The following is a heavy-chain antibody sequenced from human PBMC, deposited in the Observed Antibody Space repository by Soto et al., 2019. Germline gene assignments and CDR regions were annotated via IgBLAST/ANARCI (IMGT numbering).Heavy chain of an antibody. V-gene: IGHV3-30-3*01. CDR1: GFTFSSYA. J-gene: IGHJ5*02. CDR3: ARAYYDFWSGFPNWFDP. D-gene: IGHD3-3*01. CDR2: ISYDGSNK. Sequence: QVQLVESGGGVVQPGRSLRLSCAASGFTFSSYAMHWVRQAPGKGLEWVAVISYDGSNKYYADSVKGRFTISRDNSKNTLYLQMNSPRAEDTAVYYCARAYYDFWSGFPNWFDPWGQGTLVTVSS.